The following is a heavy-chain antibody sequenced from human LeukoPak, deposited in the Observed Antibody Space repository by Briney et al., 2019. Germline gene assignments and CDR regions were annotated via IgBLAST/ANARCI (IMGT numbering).Heavy chain of an antibody. CDR1: GFTFSSYS. CDR3: ARVPYYDILTGDSNDAFDI. D-gene: IGHD3-9*01. Sequence: GGSLRLSCAASGFTFSSYSMNWVRQAPGKGLEWVSSISSSSSYIYYADSVKGRFTISRDNAKNSLYLQMNSLRAEDTAVYYCARVPYYDILTGDSNDAFDIWGQGTMVTVSS. V-gene: IGHV3-21*01. CDR2: ISSSSSYI. J-gene: IGHJ3*02.